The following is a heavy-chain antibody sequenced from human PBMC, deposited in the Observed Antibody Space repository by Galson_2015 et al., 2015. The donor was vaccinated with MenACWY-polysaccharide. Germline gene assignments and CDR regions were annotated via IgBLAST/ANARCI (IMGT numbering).Heavy chain of an antibody. J-gene: IGHJ6*03. D-gene: IGHD2-2*02. V-gene: IGHV3-30*18. CDR3: AKDPPCSSTSCYTYYYMDV. Sequence: SLRLSCAASGFTFSSYGMHWVRQAPGRGLEWVAVILYDGSNKYYADSVRGRFTISRDNSKNTLYLQMNSLRAEDTAVYYCAKDPPCSSTSCYTYYYMDVWGKGTTVTVSS. CDR2: ILYDGSNK. CDR1: GFTFSSYG.